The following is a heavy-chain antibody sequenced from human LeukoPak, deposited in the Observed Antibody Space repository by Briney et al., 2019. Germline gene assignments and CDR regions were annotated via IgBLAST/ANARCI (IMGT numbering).Heavy chain of an antibody. CDR2: IRYDGSNK. CDR3: AKDLEAYPLLWFGELSFPFDY. D-gene: IGHD3-10*01. V-gene: IGHV3-30*02. J-gene: IGHJ4*02. Sequence: PGGSLRLSCAASGFTFSSYGMHWVRQAPGKGLEWVAFIRYDGSNKYYADSVKGRFTISRDNSKNTLYLQMNSLRAEDTAVYYCAKDLEAYPLLWFGELSFPFDYWGQGTLVTVSS. CDR1: GFTFSSYG.